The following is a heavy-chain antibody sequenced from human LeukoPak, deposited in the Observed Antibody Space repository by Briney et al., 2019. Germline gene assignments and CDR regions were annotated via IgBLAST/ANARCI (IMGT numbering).Heavy chain of an antibody. CDR3: AREFGATGVWALDY. CDR2: MNHDGRVI. V-gene: IGHV3-74*01. J-gene: IGHJ4*02. D-gene: IGHD3-16*01. Sequence: QPGGSLKLFYTVSGLNFNNYWMHWLRQAPRKGLVWVSRMNHDGRVISYADSVNGRFTISRDNAKKTLYLQMNSVRAEDTAVYYCAREFGATGVWALDYWGQGTLVTASS. CDR1: GLNFNNYW.